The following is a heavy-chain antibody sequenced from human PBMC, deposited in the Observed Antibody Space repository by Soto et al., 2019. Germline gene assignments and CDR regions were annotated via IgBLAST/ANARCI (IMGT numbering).Heavy chain of an antibody. V-gene: IGHV3-30-3*01. Sequence: GGSLRLSCAASGFTFSSYAMNWVRQAPGKGLEWVAVISYDGSNKYYADSVKGRFTISRDNSKKTMNLQLNSLRAEDTAVYYCARACLGYFDFWGQGTLVTVSS. CDR1: GFTFSSYA. J-gene: IGHJ4*02. CDR2: ISYDGSNK. D-gene: IGHD2-15*01. CDR3: ARACLGYFDF.